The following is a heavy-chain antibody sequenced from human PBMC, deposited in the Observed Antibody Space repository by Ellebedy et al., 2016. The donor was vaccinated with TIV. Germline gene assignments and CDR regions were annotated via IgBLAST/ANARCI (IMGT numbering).Heavy chain of an antibody. CDR3: AKTGEGSGWWIDY. J-gene: IGHJ4*02. V-gene: IGHV5-51*01. Sequence: GESLKISCQASGYSFTNYWIGWVRQMPGKGLEWMGIIYPGDSDTRYSPSFEGQVTISADKSLNTAYLQWTSLKASDTAVYYCAKTGEGSGWWIDYWGQGTLVTVSS. CDR1: GYSFTNYW. D-gene: IGHD6-19*01. CDR2: IYPGDSDT.